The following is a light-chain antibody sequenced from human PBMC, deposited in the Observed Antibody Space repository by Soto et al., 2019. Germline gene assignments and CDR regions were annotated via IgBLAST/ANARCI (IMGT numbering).Light chain of an antibody. V-gene: IGKV3-11*01. CDR1: QSVSSY. Sequence: EIVLTQFPVTLSLSPGERATLSCRASQSVSSYLAWYQQRPGQAPRLLIYDASKRATGIPARFSGSGSGTDFTLNISSLEPEDFAVYYCQQRSKWPSTFGGGTKVEIK. J-gene: IGKJ4*01. CDR2: DAS. CDR3: QQRSKWPST.